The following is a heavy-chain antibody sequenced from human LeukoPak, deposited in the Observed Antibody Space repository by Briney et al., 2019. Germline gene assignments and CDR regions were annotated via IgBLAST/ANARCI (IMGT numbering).Heavy chain of an antibody. J-gene: IGHJ4*02. CDR1: GYTFTSYG. D-gene: IGHD3-10*01. V-gene: IGHV1-2*04. Sequence: GASVKVSCKASGYTFTSYGISWVRQAPGQGLEWMGWINPNSGGANYAQKFQGWVTMTRDTSISTAYMELSRLRSDDTAVYYCARDRDGSGSSPGVYWGQGTLVTVSS. CDR3: ARDRDGSGSSPGVY. CDR2: INPNSGGA.